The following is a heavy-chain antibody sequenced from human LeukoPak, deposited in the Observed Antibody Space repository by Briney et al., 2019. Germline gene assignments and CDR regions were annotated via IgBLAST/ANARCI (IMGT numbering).Heavy chain of an antibody. J-gene: IGHJ4*02. CDR2: ISAYNGNT. CDR1: GYTFTSYG. CDR3: ARDLRDYYDSSATNSFDY. D-gene: IGHD3-22*01. V-gene: IGHV1-18*01. Sequence: AASVKVSCKASGYTFTSYGISWVRQAPGQGLEWMGWISAYNGNTNYAQKLQGRVTMTTDTSTSTAYMELRSLRSDDTAVYYCARDLRDYYDSSATNSFDYWGQGTLVTVSS.